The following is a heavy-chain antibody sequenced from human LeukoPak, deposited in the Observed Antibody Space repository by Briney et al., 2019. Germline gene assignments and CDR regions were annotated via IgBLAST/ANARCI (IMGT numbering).Heavy chain of an antibody. V-gene: IGHV3-30-3*01. Sequence: PGRSLRLSCAASGFTFTAYLIHWVRQAPGKGLEWVAVMSSDGNAMFYADSVKGRFTISRDNSKNTLYLQMNSLRAEGTAVYYCVRESEYYFDQSASFDYWGQGTLVTVSS. CDR2: MSSDGNAM. CDR3: VRESEYYFDQSASFDY. CDR1: GFTFTAYL. J-gene: IGHJ4*02. D-gene: IGHD3-22*01.